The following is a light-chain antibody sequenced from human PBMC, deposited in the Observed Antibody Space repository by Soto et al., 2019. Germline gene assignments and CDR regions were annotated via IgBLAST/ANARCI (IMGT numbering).Light chain of an antibody. J-gene: IGKJ1*01. CDR1: QSVSSSY. Sequence: EIVLTQSPGTLSLSPGERATLSCRASQSVSSSYLAWYQHKPGQAPRLLIYGTSKRATGIPDRFSGSGSGTDFTLTISRLEPEDFAVYYCQQYDRSPWTFGQGTKVEIK. V-gene: IGKV3-20*01. CDR2: GTS. CDR3: QQYDRSPWT.